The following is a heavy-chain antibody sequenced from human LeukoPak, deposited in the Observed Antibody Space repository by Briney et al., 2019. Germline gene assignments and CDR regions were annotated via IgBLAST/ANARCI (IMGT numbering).Heavy chain of an antibody. D-gene: IGHD1-26*01. CDR1: GFTFSSYA. Sequence: PGGSLRLSCAASGFTFSSYAMNWVRQAPGKGLEWVSFISGSGDTTYYADSVKGRFTISRDNAKNSLYLQMNSLRAEDTAVYYCARGRNGIFDYWGQGTLVTVSS. J-gene: IGHJ4*02. CDR3: ARGRNGIFDY. CDR2: ISGSGDTT. V-gene: IGHV3-23*01.